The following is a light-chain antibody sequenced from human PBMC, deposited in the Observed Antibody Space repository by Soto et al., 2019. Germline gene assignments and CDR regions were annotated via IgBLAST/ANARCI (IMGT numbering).Light chain of an antibody. V-gene: IGLV2-14*01. J-gene: IGLJ1*01. CDR1: SSDVGGYNY. Sequence: QSALTQPASVSGSPGQSIAISCTGTSSDVGGYNYVSWYQQHPGKAPKLILCDVSNRPSGVSDRFSGSKSGNTASLTISGLQTEDEADYYCSPYTTSSTYVFGTGTKLTVL. CDR3: SPYTTSSTYV. CDR2: DVS.